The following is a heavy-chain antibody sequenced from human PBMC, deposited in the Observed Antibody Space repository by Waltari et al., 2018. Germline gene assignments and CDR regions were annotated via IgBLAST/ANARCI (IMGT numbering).Heavy chain of an antibody. V-gene: IGHV3-74*01. CDR3: ARDGERGGDYDY. D-gene: IGHD4-17*01. CDR1: GFTFSNHW. J-gene: IGHJ4*02. CDR2: IKRDGSIT. Sequence: EVQLVESGGGLVQPGGSLRLSCAASGFTFSNHWMNWVRQGPGKGLVWVSRIKRDGSITGYADFAKGRFTISRDNAKNTVDLQMNSLGPEDTAVYYCARDGERGGDYDYWGQGTLVTVSS.